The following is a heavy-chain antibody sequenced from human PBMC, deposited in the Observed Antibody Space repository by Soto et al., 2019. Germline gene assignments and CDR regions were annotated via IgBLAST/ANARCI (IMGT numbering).Heavy chain of an antibody. D-gene: IGHD6-6*01. V-gene: IGHV3-30*18. Sequence: GGSLRLSCAASGFTFSSYGMHWVRQAPGKGLEWVAVISYDGSNKYYADSVKGRFTISRDNSKNTLYLQMNSLRAEDTAVYYCAKDRDPRLYSSSSDFDYWGQGTLVTVSS. CDR1: GFTFSSYG. CDR2: ISYDGSNK. J-gene: IGHJ4*02. CDR3: AKDRDPRLYSSSSDFDY.